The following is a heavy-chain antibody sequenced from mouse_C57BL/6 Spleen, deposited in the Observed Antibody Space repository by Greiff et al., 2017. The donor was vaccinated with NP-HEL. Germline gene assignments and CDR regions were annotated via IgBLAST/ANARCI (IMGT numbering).Heavy chain of an antibody. D-gene: IGHD2-1*01. V-gene: IGHV1-64*01. CDR2: IHPNSGST. CDR1: GYTFTSYW. CDR3: ARSIYYGNYWESYYAMDY. Sequence: QVQLQQPGAELVKPGASVKLSCKASGYTFTSYWMHWVKQRPGQGLEWIGMIHPNSGSTNYNEKFKSKATLTVDKSSSTAYMELRSLTSEDTAVYYCARSIYYGNYWESYYAMDYWGQGTSVTVSS. J-gene: IGHJ4*01.